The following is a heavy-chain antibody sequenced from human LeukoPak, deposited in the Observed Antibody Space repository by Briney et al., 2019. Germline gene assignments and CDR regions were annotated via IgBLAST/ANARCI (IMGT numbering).Heavy chain of an antibody. J-gene: IGHJ4*02. CDR2: MKPNSGNT. CDR3: ARGVFRSSSWSGY. V-gene: IGHV1-8*03. CDR1: GYTFTSYD. D-gene: IGHD6-13*01. Sequence: GASVKVSCKASGYTFTSYDINWVRQATGQGLEWMGWMKPNSGNTGYAQKFQGRVTITRNTSISTAYMELRSLRSEDTAVYYCARGVFRSSSWSGYWGQGTLVTVSS.